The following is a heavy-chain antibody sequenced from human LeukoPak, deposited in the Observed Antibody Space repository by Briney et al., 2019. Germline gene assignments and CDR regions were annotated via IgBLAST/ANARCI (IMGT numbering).Heavy chain of an antibody. CDR2: ISAYNGNT. Sequence: SVKVSCKASGYTFTSYGIRWVRQAPGQGLEWMGWISAYNGNTNYAQKLQGRVTMTTDTSTSTAYMELRSLRSDDTAVYYCARNPPPITMVRGVIGNWFDPWDQGTLVTVSS. CDR1: GYTFTSYG. V-gene: IGHV1-18*01. J-gene: IGHJ5*02. D-gene: IGHD3-10*01. CDR3: ARNPPPITMVRGVIGNWFDP.